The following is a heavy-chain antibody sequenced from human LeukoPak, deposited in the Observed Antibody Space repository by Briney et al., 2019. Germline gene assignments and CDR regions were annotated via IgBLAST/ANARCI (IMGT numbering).Heavy chain of an antibody. CDR1: GGSFSGYY. CDR3: ARLGRWLQFRGFAY. V-gene: IGHV4-34*01. CDR2: INHSGST. Sequence: SETLSLTCAVYGGSFSGYYWSWIRQPPGKGLEWIGEINHSGSTNYNPSLKSRVTMSVDTSKNQFSLKLSSVTAADTAVYYCARLGRWLQFRGFAYWGQGTLVTVSS. J-gene: IGHJ4*02. D-gene: IGHD5-24*01.